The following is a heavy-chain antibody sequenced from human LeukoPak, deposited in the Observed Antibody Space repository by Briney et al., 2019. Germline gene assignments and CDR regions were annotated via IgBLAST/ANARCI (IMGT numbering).Heavy chain of an antibody. D-gene: IGHD2-8*01. Sequence: TSETLSLTCSVSGVSISSGSNYWGWIRQPPGKTLEWIGSIYSRGNTYYNPSLKSRVIILIDTAKNHFSLNLSSVTAADTAVYHCARASFPPWGTNGVSDWFDPWGQGTLVTVSS. CDR2: IYSRGNT. CDR1: GVSISSGSNY. CDR3: ARASFPPWGTNGVSDWFDP. V-gene: IGHV4-39*07. J-gene: IGHJ5*02.